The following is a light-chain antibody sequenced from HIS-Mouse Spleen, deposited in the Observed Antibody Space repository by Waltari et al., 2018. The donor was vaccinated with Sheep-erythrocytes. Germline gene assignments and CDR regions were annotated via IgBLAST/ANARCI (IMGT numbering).Light chain of an antibody. CDR1: QRVLYSSNNKNY. CDR3: QKYYSTLT. V-gene: IGKV4-1*01. CDR2: WAS. J-gene: IGKJ4*01. Sequence: DIVMTQSPDSLAVSLGERATINCKSSQRVLYSSNNKNYLDWYQQKPGQTPKLLFYWASTRDSGVPDRFGGSGSGTNFTLTISRLQAEDVAVYYCQKYYSTLTFGGGTKVEIK.